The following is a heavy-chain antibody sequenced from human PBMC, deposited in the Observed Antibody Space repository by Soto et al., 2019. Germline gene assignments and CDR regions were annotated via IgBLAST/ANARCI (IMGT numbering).Heavy chain of an antibody. Sequence: SETLSLSCTVSGGSISRSTYYWVWIRQPPGKGLEWIGSLYYSGSTYYNPSLKSRVTISVDSSKNQFSLKLSSVTAADTAGYYCASANFYFYYGMDVWGQGTTVTVSS. CDR3: ASANFYFYYGMDV. D-gene: IGHD2-15*01. CDR2: LYYSGST. CDR1: GGSISRSTYY. V-gene: IGHV4-39*01. J-gene: IGHJ6*02.